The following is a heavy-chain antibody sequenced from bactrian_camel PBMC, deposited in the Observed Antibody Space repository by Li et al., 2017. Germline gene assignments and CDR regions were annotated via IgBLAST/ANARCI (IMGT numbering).Heavy chain of an antibody. CDR2: IDSDGST. V-gene: IGHV3S53*01. D-gene: IGHD7*01. Sequence: VQLVESGGGLVQPGGSLRLSCTVSGYDKPNYCMGWYRQAPGKEREGVAAIDSDGSTSYADSVKGRFAISKDSAKNTLYLQMNSLKPEDTAIYYCAALEGMRWGPAGGVCSKYAMDYWGKGTQVTVS. CDR1: GYDKPNYC. J-gene: IGHJ7*01.